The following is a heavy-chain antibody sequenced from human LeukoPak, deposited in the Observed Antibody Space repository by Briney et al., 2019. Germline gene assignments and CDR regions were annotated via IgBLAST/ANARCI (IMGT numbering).Heavy chain of an antibody. CDR3: ARDFGTTGYDLYDY. Sequence: GGSLRLSCSASGFAFNNDWMSWVRPAPGKGLEWVASINQGGNEKYYVDSVRGRFTISRDNAKNSLYLQMNSLRDEDTSVYYCARDFGTTGYDLYDYWGQGTLVTVSS. V-gene: IGHV3-7*01. J-gene: IGHJ4*02. CDR1: GFAFNNDW. CDR2: INQGGNEK. D-gene: IGHD3-9*01.